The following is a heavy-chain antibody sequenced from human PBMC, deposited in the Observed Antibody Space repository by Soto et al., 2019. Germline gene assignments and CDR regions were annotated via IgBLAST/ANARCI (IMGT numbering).Heavy chain of an antibody. CDR3: ARDKITGLFDY. CDR2: INHSGST. V-gene: IGHV4-34*01. CDR1: GGSFSGYS. D-gene: IGHD2-8*02. Sequence: QVQLQQWGAGLLKPSETLSLTCAVYGGSFSGYSWTWIRQPPGTGLEWIGEINHSGSTNYNPSLKSRVTISVDTSKNQFSLKLTSVTAADTALYYFARDKITGLFDYWGQGTLVTVSS. J-gene: IGHJ4*02.